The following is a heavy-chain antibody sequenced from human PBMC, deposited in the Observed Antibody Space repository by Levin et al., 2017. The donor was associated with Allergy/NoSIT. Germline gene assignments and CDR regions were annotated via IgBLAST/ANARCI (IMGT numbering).Heavy chain of an antibody. Sequence: ASVKVSCKASGYTFTSYGISWVRQAPGQGLEWMGWISAYNGNTNYAQKLQGRVTMTTDTSTSTAYMELRSLRSDDTAVYYCARRVYCSSTSCYRDYYYGMDVWGQGTTVTVSS. D-gene: IGHD2-2*02. CDR3: ARRVYCSSTSCYRDYYYGMDV. V-gene: IGHV1-18*01. J-gene: IGHJ6*02. CDR2: ISAYNGNT. CDR1: GYTFTSYG.